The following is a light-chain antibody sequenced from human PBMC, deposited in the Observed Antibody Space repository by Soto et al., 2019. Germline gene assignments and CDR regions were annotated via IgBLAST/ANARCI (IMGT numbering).Light chain of an antibody. V-gene: IGKV3-11*01. CDR2: DAS. J-gene: IGKJ5*01. CDR3: QQRSNWPPIT. CDR1: QSVSSY. Sequence: IVLTQSPATLSLSPGDRATLSCRASQSVSSYLAWYQQKPGQAPRLLIYDASNRATGIPARFSGSGSGTAFTLTISSLEPEDFAVYYCQQRSNWPPITFGQGTPMEIK.